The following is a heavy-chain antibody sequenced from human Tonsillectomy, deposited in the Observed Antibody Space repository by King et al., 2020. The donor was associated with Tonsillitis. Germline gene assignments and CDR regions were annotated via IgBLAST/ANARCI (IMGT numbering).Heavy chain of an antibody. V-gene: IGHV3-48*01. D-gene: IGHD3-22*01. CDR3: ARDDYYGSSGYYPTTTFDY. J-gene: IGHJ4*02. CDR2: ISSSSSTI. Sequence: VQLVESGGGLVQPGGSLRLSCAASGFTFSSYSMNWVRQAPGKGLEWVSYISSSSSTIYYADSVKGRFTISRDNAKNSLYLQMNSLRAEDTAVYYCARDDYYGSSGYYPTTTFDYWGQGTLVTVSS. CDR1: GFTFSSYS.